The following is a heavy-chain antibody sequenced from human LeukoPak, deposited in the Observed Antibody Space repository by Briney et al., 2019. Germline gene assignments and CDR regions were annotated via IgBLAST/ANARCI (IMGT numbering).Heavy chain of an antibody. CDR2: IGGSGGST. J-gene: IGHJ4*02. Sequence: PGGSLRLSCAASGFTFSTYAMSWVRQAPGKGLEWVSAIGGSGGSTYYADSVKGRFTISRDNSKNTLYLQMNSLRAEDTAVYYCAKAPVTSCRGAFCYPFDSWGQGTVVTVSS. CDR1: GFTFSTYA. D-gene: IGHD2-15*01. V-gene: IGHV3-23*01. CDR3: AKAPVTSCRGAFCYPFDS.